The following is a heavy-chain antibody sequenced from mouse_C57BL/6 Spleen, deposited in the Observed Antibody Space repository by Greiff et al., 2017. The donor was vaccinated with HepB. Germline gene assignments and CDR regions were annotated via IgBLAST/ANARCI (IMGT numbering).Heavy chain of an antibody. J-gene: IGHJ4*01. CDR3: ALIYYGYDGDYYAMDY. D-gene: IGHD2-2*01. V-gene: IGHV14-3*01. CDR1: GFNIKNTY. Sequence: VQLQQSVAELVRPGASVKLSCTASGFNIKNTYMHWVKQRPEQGLEWIGRIDPANGNTKYAPKFQGKATITADTSSNTAYLQLSSLTSEDTAIYYCALIYYGYDGDYYAMDYWGQGTSVTVSS. CDR2: IDPANGNT.